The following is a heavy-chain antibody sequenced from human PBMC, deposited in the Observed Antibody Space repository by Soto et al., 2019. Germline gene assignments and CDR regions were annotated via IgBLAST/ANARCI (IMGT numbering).Heavy chain of an antibody. J-gene: IGHJ3*02. CDR2: ISYDGSNK. Sequence: GGSLRLSCAASGFTFSSYAMHWVRQAPGKGLEWVAVISYDGSNKYYADSVKGRFTISRDNSKNTLYLQMNSLRAEDTAVYYCARETMITFGGVIVKGHGAFDIWGQGTIVTVSS. D-gene: IGHD3-16*02. CDR1: GFTFSSYA. CDR3: ARETMITFGGVIVKGHGAFDI. V-gene: IGHV3-30-3*01.